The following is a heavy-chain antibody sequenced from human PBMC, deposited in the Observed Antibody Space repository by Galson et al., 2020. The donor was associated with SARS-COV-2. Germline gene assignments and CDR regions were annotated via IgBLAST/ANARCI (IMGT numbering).Heavy chain of an antibody. J-gene: IGHJ6*03. CDR2: IRHDGSNK. CDR3: AKDTFVWVCQFNYNYMDI. V-gene: IGHV3-30*02. CDR1: GFDFSGYG. D-gene: IGHD3-16*01. Sequence: GGSLRLSCAASGFDFSGYGMHWVRQAPGMGLEWVSFIRHDGSNKYYLDSVKGRFTISRDNSKNMLYLQMNSLRAEDTAMYYCAKDTFVWVCQFNYNYMDIWGKGTTVTVSS.